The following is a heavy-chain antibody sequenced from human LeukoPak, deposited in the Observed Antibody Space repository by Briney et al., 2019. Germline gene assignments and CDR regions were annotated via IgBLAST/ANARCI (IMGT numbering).Heavy chain of an antibody. Sequence: SVKVSCKASGGTFSSYAISWVRQAPGQGLEWMGGIIPIFGTANYAQKFQGRVTITADESTSTAYMELSSLRSEDTTVYYCARHSGPHDEETDYWGQGTLVTVSS. CDR3: ARHSGPHDEETDY. D-gene: IGHD1-26*01. CDR1: GGTFSSYA. J-gene: IGHJ4*02. V-gene: IGHV1-69*13. CDR2: IIPIFGTA.